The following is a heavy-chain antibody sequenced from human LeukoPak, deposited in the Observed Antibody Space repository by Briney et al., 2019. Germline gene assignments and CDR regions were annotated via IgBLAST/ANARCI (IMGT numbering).Heavy chain of an antibody. CDR3: ARNLGYCSGGSCFPFDY. J-gene: IGHJ4*02. V-gene: IGHV3-7*01. D-gene: IGHD2-15*01. CDR1: GFTLSSNW. Sequence: PGGSLRLSCAASGFTLSSNWMSWVRQAPGKGLHWLANIRQDGSEKYYVDSVKGRFTLSRDNAKNSLYLQMNSLRAEDTDVSYCARNLGYCSGGSCFPFDYWGQGTLVTVSS. CDR2: IRQDGSEK.